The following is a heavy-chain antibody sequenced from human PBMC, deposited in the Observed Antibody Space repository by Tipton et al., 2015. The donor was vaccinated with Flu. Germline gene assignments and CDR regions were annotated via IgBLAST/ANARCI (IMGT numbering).Heavy chain of an antibody. V-gene: IGHV1-46*01. CDR1: GNTFTSYY. J-gene: IGHJ4*02. CDR3: ARGARGYSSSLYDY. D-gene: IGHD6-13*01. CDR2: INPSGGST. Sequence: QLVQSGAEVKKPGASVKVSCQASGNTFTSYYIHWVRQAPGQGLGWMGMINPSGGSTTYAQKFQGRVTMTRDTSTSTVYMELSSLRSEDTAVYYCARGARGYSSSLYDYSGQVTPVTVSS.